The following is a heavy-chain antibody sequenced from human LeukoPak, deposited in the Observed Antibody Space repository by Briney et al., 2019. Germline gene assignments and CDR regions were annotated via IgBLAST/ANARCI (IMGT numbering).Heavy chain of an antibody. CDR3: ARDLDPVGLMVRGVILAFDI. CDR1: GFTFSSYA. CDR2: ISYDGSNK. D-gene: IGHD3-10*01. V-gene: IGHV3-30-3*01. J-gene: IGHJ3*02. Sequence: QPGRSLRLSCAASGFTFSSYAMHWVRQAPGKGLEWVAVISYDGSNKYYADSVKGRFTISRDNSKNTLYLQMNSLRAEDTAVYYCARDLDPVGLMVRGVILAFDIWGQGTMVTVSS.